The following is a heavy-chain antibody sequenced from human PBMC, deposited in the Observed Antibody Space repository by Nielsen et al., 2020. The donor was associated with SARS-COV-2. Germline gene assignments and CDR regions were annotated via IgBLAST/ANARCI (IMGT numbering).Heavy chain of an antibody. CDR3: ARAESGSYWNAFDI. CDR2: INSDGSST. CDR1: GFTFSSYW. D-gene: IGHD1-26*01. J-gene: IGHJ3*02. Sequence: GESLKISCAASGFTFSSYWMHWVRQAPGKGLVWVSRINSDGSSTSYADSVKGRFTISRDNAKNTLYLQMNSLRAEDTAVYYCARAESGSYWNAFDIWGQGTMVTVSS. V-gene: IGHV3-74*01.